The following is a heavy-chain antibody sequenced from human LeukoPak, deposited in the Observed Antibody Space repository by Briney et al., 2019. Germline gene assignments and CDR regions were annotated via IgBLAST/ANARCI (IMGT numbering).Heavy chain of an antibody. CDR3: ARDARSVGAGGAFDI. CDR2: IYYSGST. CDR1: GGSISNYY. Sequence: PSETLSLTCTVSGGSISNYYWSWIRQPPGKGLEWIGYIYYSGSTNYNPSLKSRVTISVDTSKNQFSLKLSSVTAADTAVYYCARDARSVGAGGAFDIWGQGTMVTVSS. D-gene: IGHD1-26*01. J-gene: IGHJ3*02. V-gene: IGHV4-59*01.